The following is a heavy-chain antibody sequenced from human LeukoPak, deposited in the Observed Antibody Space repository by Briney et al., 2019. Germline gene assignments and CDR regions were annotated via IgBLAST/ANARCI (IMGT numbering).Heavy chain of an antibody. Sequence: GASVKVSCKASGYTFTSYGISWVRQAPGQGLEWMGWISAYNGNTNYAQKLQGRVTMTTDTSTSTAYMELRSLRSDDTAVYYCARGLDHCSGGSCYSLGDYWGQGTLVTVSS. V-gene: IGHV1-18*01. CDR1: GYTFTSYG. J-gene: IGHJ4*02. CDR2: ISAYNGNT. D-gene: IGHD2-15*01. CDR3: ARGLDHCSGGSCYSLGDY.